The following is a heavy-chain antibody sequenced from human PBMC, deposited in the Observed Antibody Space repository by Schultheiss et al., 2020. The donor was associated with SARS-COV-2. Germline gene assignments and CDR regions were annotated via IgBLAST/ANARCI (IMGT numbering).Heavy chain of an antibody. D-gene: IGHD5-18*01. J-gene: IGHJ4*02. CDR2: INHSGST. CDR3: ARGYSYGPYRY. CDR1: GGSISSSNW. V-gene: IGHV4-4*02. Sequence: SETLSLTCAVSGGSISSSNWWSWVRQPPGKGLEWIGEINHSGSTNYNPSLKSRVTISVDTSKNQFSLKLSSVTAADTAVYYCARGYSYGPYRYWGQGTLVTVSS.